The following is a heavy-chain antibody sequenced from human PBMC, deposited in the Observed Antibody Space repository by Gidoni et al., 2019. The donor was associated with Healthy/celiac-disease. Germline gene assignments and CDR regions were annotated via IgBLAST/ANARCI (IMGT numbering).Heavy chain of an antibody. CDR3: ARDGVEEWLADRGSYYFDY. V-gene: IGHV3-48*01. CDR2: ISSSSSTI. CDR1: GFTFSSYS. D-gene: IGHD6-19*01. J-gene: IGHJ4*02. Sequence: EVQLVESGGGLVQPGGSLRLSCAASGFTFSSYSMNWVRQAPGKGLEWVSYISSSSSTIYYADSVKGRFTISRDNAKNSLYLQMNSLRAEDTAVYYCARDGVEEWLADRGSYYFDYWGQGTLVTVSS.